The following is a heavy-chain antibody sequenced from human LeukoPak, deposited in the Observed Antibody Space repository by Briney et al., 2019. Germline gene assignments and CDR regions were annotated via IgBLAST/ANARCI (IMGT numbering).Heavy chain of an antibody. D-gene: IGHD3-10*01. CDR1: GLTSTSYA. CDR2: ISGSGDNT. CDR3: ASGRSVVRGDVLQLLRGAH. Sequence: PGGSLRLFCAASGLTSTSYAISSLRQAPGKGLEWVSGISGSGDNTYYADSVKGRFTISRDNSKSTLYLQMNSLRAEDTAVYFCASGRSVVRGDVLQLLRGAHWGQGTLVTVSS. V-gene: IGHV3-23*01. J-gene: IGHJ1*01.